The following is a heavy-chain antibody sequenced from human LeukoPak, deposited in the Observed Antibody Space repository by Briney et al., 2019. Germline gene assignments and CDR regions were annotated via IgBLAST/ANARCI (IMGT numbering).Heavy chain of an antibody. V-gene: IGHV1-2*02. D-gene: IGHD3-3*01. CDR2: INPNSGGT. CDR3: ARVGLGLAIAYYYGMDV. J-gene: IGHJ6*02. CDR1: GYTFTGYY. Sequence: ASVKVSCKASGYTFTGYYIHWARQAPGQGREWMGWINPNSGGTNYAQKFQGRVTMTRDTSISTAYMELSRLRSDDTAVYYCARVGLGLAIAYYYGMDVCGQGTTVTVSS.